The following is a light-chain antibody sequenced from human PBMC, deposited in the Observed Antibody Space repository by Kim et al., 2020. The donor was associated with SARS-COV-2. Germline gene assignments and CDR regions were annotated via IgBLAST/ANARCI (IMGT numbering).Light chain of an antibody. Sequence: GQTVTSPGTRSSGSIASDDVQWYQQRPGSAPTTVIYEDNQRPSGVPDRFSGSIDSSSNSASLTISGLKTEDEADYYCQSYDSSNVVFGGGTQLAVL. CDR1: SGSIASDD. CDR3: QSYDSSNVV. CDR2: EDN. V-gene: IGLV6-57*03. J-gene: IGLJ2*01.